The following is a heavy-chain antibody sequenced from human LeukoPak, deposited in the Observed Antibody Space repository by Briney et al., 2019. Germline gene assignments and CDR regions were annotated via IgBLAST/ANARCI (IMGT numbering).Heavy chain of an antibody. J-gene: IGHJ4*02. CDR1: GYTFTSYD. D-gene: IGHD3-22*01. V-gene: IGHV1-8*01. CDR3: ARVSGSLGSSGLI. CDR2: MNPNSGNT. Sequence: GASVKVSFKATGYTFTSYDINWVRQATAQGLEWMGWMNPNSGNTGYAQKFQGRVTMTMNTSISTAYMELSSLRSEDTAVYYCARVSGSLGSSGLIWGQGTLVTVSS.